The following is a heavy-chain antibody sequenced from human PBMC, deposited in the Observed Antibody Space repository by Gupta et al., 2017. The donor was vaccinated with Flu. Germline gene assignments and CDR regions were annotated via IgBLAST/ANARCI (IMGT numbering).Heavy chain of an antibody. Sequence: EVQLVESGGGSVQPGGSLRLSCAASGFTFSSYEMNWVRQAPGKGLGWVSYISSTGNIIHYADSVKGRFTISRDKAKNSLYLQMSSLRAEDKAVYYCARWWGRYVDDWGQGTLVTVTS. CDR1: GFTFSSYE. J-gene: IGHJ4*02. CDR2: ISSTGNII. V-gene: IGHV3-48*03. CDR3: ARWWGRYVDD. D-gene: IGHD2-15*01.